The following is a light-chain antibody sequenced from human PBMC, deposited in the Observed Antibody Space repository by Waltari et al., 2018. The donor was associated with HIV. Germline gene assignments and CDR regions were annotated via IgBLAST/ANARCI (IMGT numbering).Light chain of an antibody. V-gene: IGKV3-11*01. CDR1: RSVSIY. J-gene: IGKJ2*01. Sequence: EIVLTQSPATLSLSPGERATLSCRASRSVSIYLAWFQHKPGQAPRLLIYDASTRAPGIPARFSGSGSGTDFTLTISRLEPEDSAVYHCQQRSNWPPFTFGQGTKLEIK. CDR2: DAS. CDR3: QQRSNWPPFT.